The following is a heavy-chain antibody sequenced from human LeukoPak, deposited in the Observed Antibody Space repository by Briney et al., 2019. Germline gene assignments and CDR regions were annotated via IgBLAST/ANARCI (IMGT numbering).Heavy chain of an antibody. Sequence: GGSLRLSCAASGFTFSSYSMNWVCQAPGKGLEWVSSISSSSSYIYYADSVKGRFTISRDNAKNSLYLQMNSLRAEDTAVYYCAREGYDSSGYSYYFDYWGQGTLVTVSS. CDR2: ISSSSSYI. CDR3: AREGYDSSGYSYYFDY. V-gene: IGHV3-21*01. J-gene: IGHJ4*02. CDR1: GFTFSSYS. D-gene: IGHD3-22*01.